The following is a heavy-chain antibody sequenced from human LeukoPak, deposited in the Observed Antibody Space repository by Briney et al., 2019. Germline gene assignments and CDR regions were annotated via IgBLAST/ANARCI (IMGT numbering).Heavy chain of an antibody. CDR1: GYTFSNYY. CDR2: INPSGGST. V-gene: IGHV1-46*01. J-gene: IGHJ4*02. D-gene: IGHD2-15*01. Sequence: ASVKVSCKASGYTFSNYYMYWVRQAPGQGLEWMGLINPSGGSTNYAQKFQGRVTMTRDMSTSTVYMELSSLRSEDTAVYYCASPGGSRYCSGGSCFDYWGQGTLVTVSS. CDR3: ASPGGSRYCSGGSCFDY.